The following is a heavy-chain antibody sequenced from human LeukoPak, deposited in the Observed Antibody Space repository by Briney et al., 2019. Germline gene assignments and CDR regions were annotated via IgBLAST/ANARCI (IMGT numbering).Heavy chain of an antibody. CDR3: ARGPSARFFGVAKGAFDI. V-gene: IGHV3-21*01. CDR2: ITSSSSYI. J-gene: IGHJ3*02. Sequence: GGSLRLSCAASGFTFSTYSMTWVRQAPGKGLEWVSSITSSSSYIYYADSVKGRFTISRDNSKNTLDLQMNSLRAEDTAVYYCARGPSARFFGVAKGAFDIWGQGTMVTVSS. D-gene: IGHD3-3*01. CDR1: GFTFSTYS.